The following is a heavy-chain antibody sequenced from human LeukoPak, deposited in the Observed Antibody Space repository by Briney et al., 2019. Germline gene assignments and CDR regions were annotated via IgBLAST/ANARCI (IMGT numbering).Heavy chain of an antibody. Sequence: TSETLSLTCSVSGGSINDYYWSWVRQPPGRGLEWIGYVSYNGNTNYNPSLKSRVTMSVDTSRNQFSLKLTSVTAADTAVYYCARDLCTSCPRYDWFDPWGREPWSPSPQ. J-gene: IGHJ5*02. CDR2: VSYNGNT. CDR1: GGSINDYY. D-gene: IGHD2-2*01. CDR3: ARDLCTSCPRYDWFDP. V-gene: IGHV4-59*01.